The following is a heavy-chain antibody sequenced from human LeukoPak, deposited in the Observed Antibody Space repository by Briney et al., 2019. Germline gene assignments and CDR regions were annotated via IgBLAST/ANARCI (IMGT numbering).Heavy chain of an antibody. D-gene: IGHD2-15*01. V-gene: IGHV3-23*01. CDR2: ISGSGGST. J-gene: IGHJ6*02. Sequence: GGSLRLSCAASGFTFSSYAMSWVRQAPGKELEWVSAISGSGGSTYYADSVKGRFTISRDNSKNTLYLQMNSLRAEDTAVYYCANKDIVVVVAATNYYYGMDVWGQGTTVTVSS. CDR3: ANKDIVVVVAATNYYYGMDV. CDR1: GFTFSSYA.